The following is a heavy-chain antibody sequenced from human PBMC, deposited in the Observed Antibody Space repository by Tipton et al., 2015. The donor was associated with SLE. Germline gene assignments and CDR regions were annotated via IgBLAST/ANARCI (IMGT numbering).Heavy chain of an antibody. V-gene: IGHV4-38-2*01. D-gene: IGHD3-16*02. CDR3: ANEVTFGGVIDKGV. CDR1: GFTFDDYA. CDR2: IYRSGST. J-gene: IGHJ4*02. Sequence: LRLSCAASGFTFDDYAMHWVRQAPGKGLEWVASIYRSGSTYYNPSLKSRVAISVDTSKNQFFLKLSSVTAADTAVYYCANEVTFGGVIDKGVWGQGTLVTVSS.